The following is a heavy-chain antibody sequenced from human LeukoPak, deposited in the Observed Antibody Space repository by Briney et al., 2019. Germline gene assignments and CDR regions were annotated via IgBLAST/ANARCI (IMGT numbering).Heavy chain of an antibody. Sequence: SETLSLTCTVSGGSISSSSYYWGWIRQPPGKGLEWIGSIYYSGSTYYSPSLKSRVTISVDTSKNQFSLKLSSVTAADTAVYYCARAPTAIRYYYDSSGYYPYYFDYWGQGTLVTVSS. CDR2: IYYSGST. CDR3: ARAPTAIRYYYDSSGYYPYYFDY. D-gene: IGHD3-22*01. V-gene: IGHV4-39*07. J-gene: IGHJ4*02. CDR1: GGSISSSSYY.